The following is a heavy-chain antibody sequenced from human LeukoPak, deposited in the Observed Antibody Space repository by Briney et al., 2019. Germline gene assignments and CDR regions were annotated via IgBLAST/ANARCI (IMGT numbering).Heavy chain of an antibody. CDR3: ARVPPTTPYSYYYYGMDV. J-gene: IGHJ6*02. Sequence: SETLSLTRTVSGGSISSYYWSWIRQPPGKGLEWIGYIYYSGSTNYNPSLKSRVTISVDTSKNQFSLKLSSVTAADTAVYYCARVPPTTPYSYYYYGMDVWGQGTTVTVSS. V-gene: IGHV4-59*01. CDR1: GGSISSYY. D-gene: IGHD1-14*01. CDR2: IYYSGST.